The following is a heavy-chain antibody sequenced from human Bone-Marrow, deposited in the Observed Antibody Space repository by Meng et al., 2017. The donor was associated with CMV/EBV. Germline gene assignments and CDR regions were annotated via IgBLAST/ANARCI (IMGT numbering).Heavy chain of an antibody. CDR1: GGSISSSSYY. V-gene: IGHV4-39*07. CDR2: IYYSGST. J-gene: IGHJ3*02. D-gene: IGHD2-2*01. CDR3: ARGLRNQLLSGAFDN. Sequence: SETLSLTCTVSGGSISSSSYYWGWIRQPPGKGLEWIGSIYYSGSTYYNPSLKSRVTISVDTSKNQFSLKLSSVTAADTAVYYCARGLRNQLLSGAFDNWGQGTMVTASS.